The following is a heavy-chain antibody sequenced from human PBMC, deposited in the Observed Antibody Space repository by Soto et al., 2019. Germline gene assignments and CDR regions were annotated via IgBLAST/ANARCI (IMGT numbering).Heavy chain of an antibody. CDR1: GFTFSRYW. CDR2: INPDGSAK. CDR3: SDPPTGNFYFNH. Sequence: EVQLVESGGGLVPPGGSLRLSCAASGFTFSRYWMTWLRQAPGKGLEWVANINPDGSAKYFVDSVKGRFTISRDNNRNSMNPQRNSLTGEDTAVYYCSDPPTGNFYFNHWGQGAQVTVSS. J-gene: IGHJ1*01. D-gene: IGHD4-4*01. V-gene: IGHV3-7*01.